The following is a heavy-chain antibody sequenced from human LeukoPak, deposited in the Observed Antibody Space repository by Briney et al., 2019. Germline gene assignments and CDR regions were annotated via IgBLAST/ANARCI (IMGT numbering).Heavy chain of an antibody. CDR3: ARDLLRYFDWFDY. D-gene: IGHD3-9*01. CDR2: IKQGGGEK. CDR1: GFTFSSYW. Sequence: GGSLRLSCAASGFTFSSYWMSWVRQAPGKGLEWVANIKQGGGEKYYVDSVKGRFTISRDNAKNSLYLQMNSLRAEDTAVYYCARDLLRYFDWFDYWGQGTLVTVSS. J-gene: IGHJ5*01. V-gene: IGHV3-7*01.